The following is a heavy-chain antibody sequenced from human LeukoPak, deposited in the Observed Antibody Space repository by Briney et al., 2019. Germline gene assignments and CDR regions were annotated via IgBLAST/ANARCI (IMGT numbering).Heavy chain of an antibody. V-gene: IGHV3-7*01. D-gene: IGHD2-21*02. CDR3: AIQGCGGDCYSPFDY. J-gene: IGHJ4*02. Sequence: GGSLRLSCAASGFTFSSYWMSWVRQAPGKGLEWVANIKQDGSEKYYVDSVKGRFSISRDSSKNILYLQMNSLRAEDTAVYYCAIQGCGGDCYSPFDYWGQGTLVTVSS. CDR2: IKQDGSEK. CDR1: GFTFSSYW.